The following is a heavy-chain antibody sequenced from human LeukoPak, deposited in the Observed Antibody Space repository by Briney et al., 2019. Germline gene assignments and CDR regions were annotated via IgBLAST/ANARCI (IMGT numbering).Heavy chain of an antibody. J-gene: IGHJ3*02. D-gene: IGHD4-17*01. CDR3: ATVTADAFDI. Sequence: GGSLRLSCAASGFTFSSYAMSWVRQAPGKGLGWVSAISGSGGSTYYADSVKGRFTISRDNSKNTLYLQMNSLRAEDTAVYYCATVTADAFDIWGQGTLVTVSS. CDR1: GFTFSSYA. V-gene: IGHV3-23*01. CDR2: ISGSGGST.